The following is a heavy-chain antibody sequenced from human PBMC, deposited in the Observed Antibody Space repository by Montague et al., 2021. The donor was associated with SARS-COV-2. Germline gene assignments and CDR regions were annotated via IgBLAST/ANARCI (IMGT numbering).Heavy chain of an antibody. Sequence: SETLSLTCTVSGGSISSYYWNWIRQSAGKGLEWIGRIYTSGSTNYNPSLKSRVTISVDTSKNQFSLKLSSVTVADTAVYYCARGARFYESCGYYSDAFDIWGQGTMVTVFS. CDR1: GGSISSYY. CDR2: IYTSGST. CDR3: ARGARFYESCGYYSDAFDI. D-gene: IGHD3-22*01. J-gene: IGHJ3*02. V-gene: IGHV4-4*07.